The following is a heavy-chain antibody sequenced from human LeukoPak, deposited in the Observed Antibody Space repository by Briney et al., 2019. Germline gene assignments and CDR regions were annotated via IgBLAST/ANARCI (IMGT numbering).Heavy chain of an antibody. V-gene: IGHV3-20*04. Sequence: QSGGSLRLSCAASGFTFDDYGMSWVRQAPGKGLEWVSGIDWNGGNTGYGDSVKGRFTISRDNSKNTLYLQMNSLRAEDTAVYYCARSTYVDTAMASDYWGQGTLVTVSS. CDR2: IDWNGGNT. CDR3: ARSTYVDTAMASDY. D-gene: IGHD5-18*01. CDR1: GFTFDDYG. J-gene: IGHJ4*02.